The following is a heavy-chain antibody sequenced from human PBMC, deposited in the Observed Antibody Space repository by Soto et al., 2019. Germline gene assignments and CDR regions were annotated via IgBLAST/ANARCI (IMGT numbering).Heavy chain of an antibody. V-gene: IGHV2-26*01. D-gene: IGHD6-13*01. J-gene: IGHJ3*02. CDR3: ARYSSSWYRASHRKDAFDI. Sequence: QVTLKESGPVLVKPTETLTLICTVSGFSLSNARMGVSWIRQPPGKALEWLAHIFSNDEKSYSTSLKSRLTIAKDTSKSQVVLTMTNMDPVDTATYYCARYSSSWYRASHRKDAFDIWGQGTMVTVAS. CDR2: IFSNDEK. CDR1: GFSLSNARMG.